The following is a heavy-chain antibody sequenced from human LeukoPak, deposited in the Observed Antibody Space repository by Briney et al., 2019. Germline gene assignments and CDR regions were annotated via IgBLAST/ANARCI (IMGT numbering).Heavy chain of an antibody. CDR3: AKARGYCSDGSCYWFDY. CDR2: ILNDGSNT. V-gene: IGHV3-33*06. J-gene: IGHJ4*02. D-gene: IGHD2-15*01. Sequence: GGSLRLSCAASGFTFRNFVMHWVRQAPGKGLEWVAGILNDGSNTDYADSVKGRFTISRDNSKNTLYLQMNRLRAEDTAVYFCAKARGYCSDGSCYWFDYWGQGTLVTVSS. CDR1: GFTFRNFV.